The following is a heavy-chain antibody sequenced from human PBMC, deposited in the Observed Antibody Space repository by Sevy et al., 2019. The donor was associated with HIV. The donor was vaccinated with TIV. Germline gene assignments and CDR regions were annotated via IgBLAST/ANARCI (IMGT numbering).Heavy chain of an antibody. CDR3: ARVYSRSILRRVDLYY. V-gene: IGHV1-69*06. D-gene: IGHD2-15*01. J-gene: IGHJ4*02. CDR1: GGTFSSYA. Sequence: SVKVSCKASGGTFSSYAISWVRQAPGQGLEWMGGIIPIFGTANYAQKFQGRVTITADKSTSTAYMELSSLRSEDTAVYYCARVYSRSILRRVDLYYWGQGTLVTVSS. CDR2: IIPIFGTA.